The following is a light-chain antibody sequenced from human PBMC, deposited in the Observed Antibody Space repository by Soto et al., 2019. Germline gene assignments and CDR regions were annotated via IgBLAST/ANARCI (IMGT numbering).Light chain of an antibody. V-gene: IGKV3-15*01. CDR1: QSVSSD. CDR2: GAS. Sequence: EIVMTQSPATLSVSPGERATLSCRASQSVSSDLAWYQQKSGQAPRLLIYGASTRATGIPARFSGSGSGREFTLIISSLQSEDFAVYYCQQYNTWPRTFGQGTKVEIK. J-gene: IGKJ1*01. CDR3: QQYNTWPRT.